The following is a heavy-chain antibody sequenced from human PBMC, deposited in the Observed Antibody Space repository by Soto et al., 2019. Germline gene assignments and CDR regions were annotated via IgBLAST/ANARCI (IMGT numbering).Heavy chain of an antibody. CDR3: ARDPSAHYYYYYAMDV. Sequence: QVQLVQSGAEVKKPGASVKVSCKASGYTFTNYYMHWVRQAPGQVLEWMGIINPRGGSTTYAQKFQGRVTMTRDKSTSTVYMELSSLRFEDTAVYYCARDPSAHYYYYYAMDVWGQGTTVTVTS. CDR1: GYTFTNYY. CDR2: INPRGGST. D-gene: IGHD2-2*01. J-gene: IGHJ6*02. V-gene: IGHV1-46*01.